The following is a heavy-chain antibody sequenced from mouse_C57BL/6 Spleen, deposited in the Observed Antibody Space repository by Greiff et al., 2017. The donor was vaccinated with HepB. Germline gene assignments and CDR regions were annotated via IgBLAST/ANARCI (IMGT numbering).Heavy chain of an antibody. CDR1: GYTFTSYW. D-gene: IGHD1-1*01. CDR2: IDPSDSYT. V-gene: IGHV1-50*01. J-gene: IGHJ4*01. CDR3: ARFDDGSSLYAMDY. Sequence: QVQLQQSGAELVKPGASVKLSCKASGYTFTSYWMQWVKQRPGQGLEWIGEIDPSDSYTNYNQKFKGKATLTVDTSSSTAYMQLSSLTSEDSAVYYCARFDDGSSLYAMDYWGQGTSVTVSS.